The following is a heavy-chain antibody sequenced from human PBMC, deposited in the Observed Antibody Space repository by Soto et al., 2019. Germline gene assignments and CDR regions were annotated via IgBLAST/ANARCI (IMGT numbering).Heavy chain of an antibody. CDR2: MNPNTGNT. CDR3: ARERAYGMDV. Sequence: QVQLVQSGAEVKKPGASVKVSCKASGYTFSSYDINWVRQATGQGLEWMGWMNPNTGNTVYAQKSQGEVTMTRNTSISTAYMELSSLRSEDTAVYYCARERAYGMDVWGQGTTVTVSS. CDR1: GYTFSSYD. V-gene: IGHV1-8*01. J-gene: IGHJ6*02.